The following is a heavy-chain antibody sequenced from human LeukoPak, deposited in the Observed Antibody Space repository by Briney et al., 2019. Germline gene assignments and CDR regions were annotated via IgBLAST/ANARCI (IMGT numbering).Heavy chain of an antibody. CDR1: GHPLTVLS. CDR2: FDTEDGET. D-gene: IGHD6-13*01. Sequence: VPSVKVSCKVSGHPLTVLSMHWAPQAPGKGLEWMGGFDTEDGETIYAQKFQGRVTMTEDTSTDTAYMELSSLRSEDTAVYYCATHGIAAAGTYYYGMDVWGKGTTVTVSS. CDR3: ATHGIAAAGTYYYGMDV. J-gene: IGHJ6*04. V-gene: IGHV1-24*01.